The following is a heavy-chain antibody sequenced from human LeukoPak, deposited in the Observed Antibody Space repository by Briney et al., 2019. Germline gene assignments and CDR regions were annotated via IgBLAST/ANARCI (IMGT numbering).Heavy chain of an antibody. CDR1: GFTFSHYT. V-gene: IGHV3-30-3*01. J-gene: IGHJ4*02. CDR2: ILYDGSNK. D-gene: IGHD3-3*01. CDR3: ARDGITIFGVVREID. Sequence: PGGSLRLSCVASGFTFSHYTMHWVRQAPGKGLEWVALILYDGSNKYYADSVKGRFTISRDDSKNTLYLQMNRLIAEDTAMYYCARDGITIFGVVREIDWGQGTLVTVSS.